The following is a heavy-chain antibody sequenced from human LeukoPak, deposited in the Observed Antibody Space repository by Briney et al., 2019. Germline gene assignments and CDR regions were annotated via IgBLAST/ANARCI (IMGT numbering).Heavy chain of an antibody. CDR2: ISYDGNNK. CDR1: GFTFRSYG. Sequence: GGSLRLSCAASGFTFRSYGMHWVRQAPGKGLEWVAVISYDGNNKYYADSVKGRFTISRDNSKNTLYLQMNSLRAEDTAVYYCAKGSGSYLSPLYYFDYWGQGTLVTVSS. J-gene: IGHJ4*02. CDR3: AKGSGSYLSPLYYFDY. D-gene: IGHD1-26*01. V-gene: IGHV3-30*18.